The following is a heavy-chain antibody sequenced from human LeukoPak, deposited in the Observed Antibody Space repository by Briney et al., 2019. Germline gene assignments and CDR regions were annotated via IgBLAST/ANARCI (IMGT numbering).Heavy chain of an antibody. Sequence: GGSLRLSCAASGFTVSSNYMSWVRQAPGKGLEWVSVIYRGGSTYYADSVKGRFTISRDNSKNTLYLQMNSLRAEDTAVYYCARVIRQWLVPWFDPWGQGTMVSVSS. V-gene: IGHV3-66*01. CDR3: ARVIRQWLVPWFDP. D-gene: IGHD6-19*01. CDR2: IYRGGST. CDR1: GFTVSSNY. J-gene: IGHJ5*02.